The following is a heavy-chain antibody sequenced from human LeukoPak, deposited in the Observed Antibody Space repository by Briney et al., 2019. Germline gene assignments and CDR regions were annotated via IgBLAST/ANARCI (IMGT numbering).Heavy chain of an antibody. CDR2: INTNTGNP. Sequence: ASVKVSCKASGYTFTSYAMNWVRQAPGQGLEWMGWINTNTGNPTYAQGFTGRFVFSLDTSVSTAYLQINSLEAEDTAVYYCARDPYLSPVVSGAPRFDSWGQGALLTVSS. J-gene: IGHJ4*02. CDR1: GYTFTSYA. D-gene: IGHD4-23*01. CDR3: ARDPYLSPVVSGAPRFDS. V-gene: IGHV7-4-1*02.